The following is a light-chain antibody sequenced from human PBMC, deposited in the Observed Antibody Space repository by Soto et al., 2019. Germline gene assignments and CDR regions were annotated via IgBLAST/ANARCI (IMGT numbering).Light chain of an antibody. CDR2: GAS. CDR1: QSVSRSY. J-gene: IGKJ2*01. Sequence: EIVLAQSPGTMSLSPGERATLSCRASQSVSRSYLAWYQQKPGQATRLLIYGASSRATGIPDRSSGSGSGTDFTLTISRLEPEDFAVYYCQQYGSSPNTFGQGTKLEMK. V-gene: IGKV3-20*01. CDR3: QQYGSSPNT.